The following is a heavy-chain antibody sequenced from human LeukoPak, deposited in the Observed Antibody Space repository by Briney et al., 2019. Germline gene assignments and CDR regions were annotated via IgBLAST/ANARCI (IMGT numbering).Heavy chain of an antibody. Sequence: GGSLRLSCAASGFTFGDYSMHWVPQAPGKGLEWISYISGGGTTKYYADSVKGRFTISRDNAKFVMYLQMNSLRAEDTAVYYCARVASPFGVVISNWFDPWGQGTLVTVPS. D-gene: IGHD3-3*01. CDR2: ISGGGTTK. CDR1: GFTFGDYS. V-gene: IGHV3-48*04. CDR3: ARVASPFGVVISNWFDP. J-gene: IGHJ5*02.